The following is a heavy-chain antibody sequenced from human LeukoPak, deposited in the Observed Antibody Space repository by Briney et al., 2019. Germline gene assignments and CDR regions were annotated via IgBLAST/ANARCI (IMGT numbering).Heavy chain of an antibody. J-gene: IGHJ4*02. Sequence: PGGSLRLSCAASGFTFSSYSMSWVRQAPGKGLEWVSAVSGSGGSTYYADSVKGRFTISRDNSKNTLYLRMNSLRAEDTAVYYCAKDFFLTGLFDYWGQGTLVTVSS. D-gene: IGHD2/OR15-2a*01. CDR2: VSGSGGST. V-gene: IGHV3-23*01. CDR1: GFTFSSYS. CDR3: AKDFFLTGLFDY.